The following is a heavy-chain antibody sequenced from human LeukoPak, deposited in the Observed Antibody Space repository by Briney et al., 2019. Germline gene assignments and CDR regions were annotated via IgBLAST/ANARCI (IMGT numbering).Heavy chain of an antibody. CDR2: INPNNGGT. Sequence: ASVKVSCKASGYRFIDYFIHWVRQAPGHGLEWMGWINPNNGGTKYAQKFQGRVTMSRDTSISTAYIELTSLTYDDTAAYFCARDEAIYNGAWKQTNWFDPWGQGTQVTVSS. V-gene: IGHV1-2*02. CDR1: GYRFIDYF. CDR3: ARDEAIYNGAWKQTNWFDP. D-gene: IGHD2-8*01. J-gene: IGHJ5*02.